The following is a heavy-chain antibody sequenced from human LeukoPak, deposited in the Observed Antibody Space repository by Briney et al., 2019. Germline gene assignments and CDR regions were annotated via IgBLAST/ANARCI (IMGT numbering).Heavy chain of an antibody. CDR3: AKDGYSSSWPVDYYYYGMDV. CDR1: GFTFSSYG. D-gene: IGHD6-13*01. Sequence: GRSLRLSCAASGFTFSSYGMHWVRQAPGKGLEWVAVISYDGSNKYYADSVKGRFTISRDNSKNTLYLQMNSLRAEDTAVYYCAKDGYSSSWPVDYYYYGMDVWGQGTTVTVSS. CDR2: ISYDGSNK. V-gene: IGHV3-30*18. J-gene: IGHJ6*02.